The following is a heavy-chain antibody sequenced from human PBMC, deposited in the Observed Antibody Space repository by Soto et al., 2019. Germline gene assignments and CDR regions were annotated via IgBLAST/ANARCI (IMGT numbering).Heavy chain of an antibody. CDR3: ARASGIAVAGYFDY. CDR2: ISYDGSNK. J-gene: IGHJ4*02. Sequence: QVQLVESGGGVVQPGRSLRLSCAASGFTFSSYAMHWVRQAPGKGLEWVAVISYDGSNKYYADSVKGRFTISRDNSKNTLYLQMNSLRAEDTAVYYCARASGIAVAGYFDYWGQGTLVTVSS. D-gene: IGHD6-19*01. CDR1: GFTFSSYA. V-gene: IGHV3-30-3*01.